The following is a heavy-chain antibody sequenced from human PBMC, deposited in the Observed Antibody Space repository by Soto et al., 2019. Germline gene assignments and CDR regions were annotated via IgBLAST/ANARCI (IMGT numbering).Heavy chain of an antibody. CDR3: VTERRNYEFDY. V-gene: IGHV3-33*01. CDR1: GFTFSTFG. CDR2: IWNGRNSE. J-gene: IGHJ4*02. D-gene: IGHD1-7*01. Sequence: QVQLVESGGGVVQPGRSLRLSCVASGFTFSTFGMHWVRQSPGKGLEWVAVIWNGRNSEDYADSVKGRFTISRDNSRNTLYLQMNSLRAEDTAMYYCVTERRNYEFDYWGQGILVTVSS.